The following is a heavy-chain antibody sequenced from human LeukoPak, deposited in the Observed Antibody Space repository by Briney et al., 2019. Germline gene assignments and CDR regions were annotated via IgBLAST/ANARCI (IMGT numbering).Heavy chain of an antibody. CDR1: AFTISSYW. J-gene: IGHJ4*02. Sequence: PGGSLRLSCAASAFTISSYWMSWVRQTPGKGLEWVANIKQDGSEKYYVDSAKGRFSISRDNVKNALYLQMNSLRVDDTGIYYCVRGAYYYAYWGQGALVTVSS. V-gene: IGHV3-7*01. D-gene: IGHD3-10*01. CDR2: IKQDGSEK. CDR3: VRGAYYYAY.